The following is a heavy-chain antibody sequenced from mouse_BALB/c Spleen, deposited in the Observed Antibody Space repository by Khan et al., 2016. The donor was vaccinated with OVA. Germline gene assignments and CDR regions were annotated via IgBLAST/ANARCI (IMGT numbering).Heavy chain of an antibody. Sequence: QVQLQQSGAELARPGASVKLSCKASGYTFTDYYINWVKQRTGQGLEWIGDIYPGSGKPYYNEKFKGKATLTADKSSSKAYMQLSSLTSEDSAVYFCARGDYDLYYFDYWGQGTTLTVSS. CDR1: GYTFTDYY. J-gene: IGHJ2*01. CDR2: IYPGSGKP. D-gene: IGHD1-1*01. CDR3: ARGDYDLYYFDY. V-gene: IGHV1-77*01.